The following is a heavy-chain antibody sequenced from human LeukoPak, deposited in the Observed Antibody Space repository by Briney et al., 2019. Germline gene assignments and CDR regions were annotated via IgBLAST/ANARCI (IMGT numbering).Heavy chain of an antibody. J-gene: IGHJ4*02. CDR2: IYYSGST. V-gene: IGHV4-59*11. CDR3: ARGASARY. Sequence: SETLSLTCTVSGGSISSHYWSWIRQPPGKGLEWIGYIYYSGSTNYNPSLKSRVTISVDKSKNQFSLKLSSVTAADTAVYYCARGASARYWGQGTLVTVSS. CDR1: GGSISSHY.